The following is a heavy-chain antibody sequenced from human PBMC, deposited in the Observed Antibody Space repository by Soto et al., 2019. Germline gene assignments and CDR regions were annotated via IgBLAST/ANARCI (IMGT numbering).Heavy chain of an antibody. CDR2: INPNSGGT. CDR3: ARVGLGITMDRGVIVDDYYYYGMDV. CDR1: GYTYTGYY. V-gene: IGHV1-2*04. J-gene: IGHJ6*02. D-gene: IGHD3-10*01. Sequence: QVQLVQSGAEVKKPGASVKVSCKASGYTYTGYYMHWVRQAPGQGLEWMGWINPNSGGTNYAQKFQGWVTMTRDTSISTAYMELSRLRSDDTAVYYCARVGLGITMDRGVIVDDYYYYGMDVWGQGTTVTVSS.